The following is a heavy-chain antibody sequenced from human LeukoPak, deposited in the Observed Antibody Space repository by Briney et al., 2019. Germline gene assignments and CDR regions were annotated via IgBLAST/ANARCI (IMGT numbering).Heavy chain of an antibody. CDR1: GFTFSSYS. CDR2: ISSSSSYI. Sequence: GGSLRLSCAASGFTFSSYSMNWVRQAPGKGLEWVSSISSSSSYIYYADSLKGRFTISRDNAKNSLYLQMNSLRAEDTAVYYCARGRGSSWYENWFDPWGQGTLVTVSS. D-gene: IGHD6-13*01. CDR3: ARGRGSSWYENWFDP. J-gene: IGHJ5*02. V-gene: IGHV3-21*01.